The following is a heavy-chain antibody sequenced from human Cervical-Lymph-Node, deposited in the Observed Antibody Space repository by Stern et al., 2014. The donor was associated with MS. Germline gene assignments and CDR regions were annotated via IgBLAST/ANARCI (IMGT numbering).Heavy chain of an antibody. CDR1: GFTFSNYW. Sequence: EVQLVESGGGLVQPGGSLRLSCAASGFTFSNYWIHWVRQAPGKVLVWVSRINSDGTGASYADSVKGRFTISRDNAKNTLYLQMDSLRVDDTAVYYCTRGGLVGASPFDFWGQGTLVTVSP. D-gene: IGHD1-26*01. J-gene: IGHJ4*02. CDR2: INSDGTGA. CDR3: TRGGLVGASPFDF. V-gene: IGHV3-74*02.